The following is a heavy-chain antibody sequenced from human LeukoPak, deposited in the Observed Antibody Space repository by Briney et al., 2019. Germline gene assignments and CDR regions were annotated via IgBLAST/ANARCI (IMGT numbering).Heavy chain of an antibody. CDR3: ARGGYSSSWYPNYDAFDI. Sequence: AAVKVSCKASGYTLTSYEINWVRQATGQGLEWMGWMNPNSGNTGYAQKFQGRVTMTRNTSISTAYMELSSLRSEDTAVYYCARGGYSSSWYPNYDAFDIWGQGTMVTVSS. CDR2: MNPNSGNT. CDR1: GYTLTSYE. J-gene: IGHJ3*02. V-gene: IGHV1-8*01. D-gene: IGHD6-13*01.